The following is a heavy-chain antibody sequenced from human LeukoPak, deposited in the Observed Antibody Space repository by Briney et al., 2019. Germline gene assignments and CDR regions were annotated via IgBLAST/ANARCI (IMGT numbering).Heavy chain of an antibody. CDR1: GFTFNNYA. V-gene: IGHV3-23*01. Sequence: GGSLRLSCAASGFTFNNYAMNWVRQAPGKGLEWVSSISGSGGNTYYADSVKGRFTISRDNSKNTLYLQMNSLRAEDTAVYYCAKAYMVRGGNIDYWGQGTLVTVSS. J-gene: IGHJ4*02. CDR3: AKAYMVRGGNIDY. D-gene: IGHD3-10*01. CDR2: ISGSGGNT.